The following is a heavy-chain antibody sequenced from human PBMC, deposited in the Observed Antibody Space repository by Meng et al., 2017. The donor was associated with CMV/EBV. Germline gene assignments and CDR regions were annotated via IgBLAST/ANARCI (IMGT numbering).Heavy chain of an antibody. CDR3: ASRTSSIAARNYYYGMDV. V-gene: IGHV1-69*02. CDR1: GGTFSSYT. J-gene: IGHJ6*02. D-gene: IGHD6-6*01. CDR2: IIPILGIA. Sequence: SVKVSCKASGGTFSSYTISWVRQAPGQGLEWMGRIIPILGIANYAQKFQGRVTITADKSTSTAYMELSSLRSEDTAVYYCASRTSSIAARNYYYGMDVWGQGTTVTVSS.